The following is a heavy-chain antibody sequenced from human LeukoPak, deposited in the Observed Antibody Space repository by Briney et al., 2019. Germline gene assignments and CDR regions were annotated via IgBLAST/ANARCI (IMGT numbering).Heavy chain of an antibody. Sequence: GGSLRLSCAASGFTLSSYAMSWVRQAPGKGLEWVSAISDSGNTYHADSVKGRFTISRDSSKNTLFLQMNRLRPEDAAVYYCARAVQLVPGGWGQGTLVTVSS. CDR2: ISDSGNT. J-gene: IGHJ4*02. V-gene: IGHV3-23*01. D-gene: IGHD6-13*01. CDR1: GFTLSSYA. CDR3: ARAVQLVPGG.